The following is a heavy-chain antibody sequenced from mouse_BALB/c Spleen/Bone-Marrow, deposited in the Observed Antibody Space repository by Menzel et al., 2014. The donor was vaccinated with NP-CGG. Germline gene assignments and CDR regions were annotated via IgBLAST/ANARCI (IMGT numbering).Heavy chain of an antibody. Sequence: LVESGAELARPGASVKLSRKASGYTFTSYWMQWVKQRPGQGLEWIGAIYPGDGDTRNTQKFKGKATLTADKSSSTAYMQLSSLASEDSAVYYCARNYYYGSSWNAMDYWGQGTSVTVSS. CDR2: IYPGDGDT. V-gene: IGHV1-87*01. CDR3: ARNYYYGSSWNAMDY. J-gene: IGHJ4*01. CDR1: GYTFTSYW. D-gene: IGHD1-1*01.